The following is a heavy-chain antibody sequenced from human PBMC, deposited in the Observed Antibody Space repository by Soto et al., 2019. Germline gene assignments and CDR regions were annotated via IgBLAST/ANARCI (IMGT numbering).Heavy chain of an antibody. J-gene: IGHJ4*02. CDR2: INTDNGDA. CDR1: GYTFTSYS. Sequence: ASVKVSCKASGYTFTSYSIHWVRQAPGQGLEWIGWINTDNGDAKYSQKFQGRVTVTRDTSATTAYMEVSSLRSEDTAVYYCATGPDGSSWYAGYWGQGTHFTVSP. V-gene: IGHV1-3*04. CDR3: ATGPDGSSWYAGY. D-gene: IGHD6-13*01.